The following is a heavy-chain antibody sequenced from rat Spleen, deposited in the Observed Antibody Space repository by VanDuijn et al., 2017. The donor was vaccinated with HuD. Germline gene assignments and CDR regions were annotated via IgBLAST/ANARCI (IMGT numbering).Heavy chain of an antibody. D-gene: IGHD1-12*01. Sequence: EVQLQESGPGLVKPSQSLSLTCSVTGHSITSSLRWNWIRKFPGNKMGWIGYIGYSGDTGYHPSLKSRISFTRDTSKNQFFLQLNSVTTEDTATYYCARYRDSYGHVGIFDTWGQGVMVTVSS. CDR2: IGYSGDT. CDR1: GHSITSSL. V-gene: IGHV3-1*01. CDR3: ARYRDSYGHVGIFDT. J-gene: IGHJ2*01.